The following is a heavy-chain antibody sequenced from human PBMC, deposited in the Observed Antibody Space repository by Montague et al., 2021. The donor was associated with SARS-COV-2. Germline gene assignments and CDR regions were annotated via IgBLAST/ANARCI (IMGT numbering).Heavy chain of an antibody. CDR1: GDSVSLDIAT. CDR3: ASIPVGSKYYFDF. V-gene: IGHV6-1*01. J-gene: IGHJ4*02. Sequence: CAISGDSVSLDIATRNWIKQSPSIDLELLGGTCYLSKWYNDYAESVKSRITIDPDTSKHQFSLHLNSVTPEDTAVYYCASIPVGSKYYFDFWGQGTLVTVSS. D-gene: IGHD2-2*01. CDR2: TCYLSKWYN.